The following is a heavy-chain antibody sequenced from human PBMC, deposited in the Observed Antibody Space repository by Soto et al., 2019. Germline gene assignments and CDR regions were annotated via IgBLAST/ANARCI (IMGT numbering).Heavy chain of an antibody. D-gene: IGHD1-26*01. Sequence: PGGSLRLSCAASGFTFSSYGMHWVRQAPGKGLEWVAVISYDGSNKYYADSVKGRFTISRDNSKNTLYLQMNSLRAEDTAVYYCAKDRDSGSYRLRYYYGMDVWGHGTTVTVSS. CDR3: AKDRDSGSYRLRYYYGMDV. J-gene: IGHJ6*02. CDR1: GFTFSSYG. CDR2: ISYDGSNK. V-gene: IGHV3-30*18.